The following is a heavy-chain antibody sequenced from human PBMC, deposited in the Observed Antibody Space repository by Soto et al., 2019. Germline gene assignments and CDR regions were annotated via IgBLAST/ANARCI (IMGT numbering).Heavy chain of an antibody. Sequence: QVQLQESGPGLVKPSETLSLTCTVYGGSISSYYWSWIRQPPGKGLEWIGPIYYSGSTNYNPSLRCPVIIARDTSKNPCSLKLRYVTAADTAVYYCARESITRTLDYWGQGTLDTVSS. CDR1: GGSISSYY. V-gene: IGHV4-59*01. CDR2: IYYSGST. D-gene: IGHD1-20*01. J-gene: IGHJ4*02. CDR3: ARESITRTLDY.